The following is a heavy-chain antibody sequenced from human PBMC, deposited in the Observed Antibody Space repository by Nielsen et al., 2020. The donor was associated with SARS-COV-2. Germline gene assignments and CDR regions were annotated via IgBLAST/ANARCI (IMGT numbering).Heavy chain of an antibody. CDR2: MNPNSGNT. J-gene: IGHJ3*02. CDR3: ARGRLELGAFDI. D-gene: IGHD1-7*01. V-gene: IGHV1-8*01. Sequence: VKVSCKASGYTFTSYDINWVRQATGQGLEWMGWMNPNSGNTGYAQKFQGRVTMTRNTSISTAYMDLSSLTSEDTAIYYCARGRLELGAFDIWGQGTMVTVSS. CDR1: GYTFTSYD.